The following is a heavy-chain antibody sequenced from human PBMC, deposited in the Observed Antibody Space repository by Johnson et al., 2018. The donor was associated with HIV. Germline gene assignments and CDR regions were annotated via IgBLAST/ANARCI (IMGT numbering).Heavy chain of an antibody. CDR3: ARDPYGSGPYVAFDI. D-gene: IGHD3-10*01. V-gene: IGHV3-30*02. CDR1: GFTFSSYG. Sequence: QLVESGGGVVQPGGSLRLSCAASGFTFSSYGMHWVRQAPGKGLEWVSFIRFDGSDKYYADFVKGRFTVSRDNSKNTMYLEMNSLRSEDTAVYYCARDPYGSGPYVAFDIWGQGTMVTVSS. J-gene: IGHJ3*02. CDR2: IRFDGSDK.